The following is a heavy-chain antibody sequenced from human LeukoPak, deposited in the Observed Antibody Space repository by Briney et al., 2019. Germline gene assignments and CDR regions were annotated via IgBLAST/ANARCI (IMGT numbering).Heavy chain of an antibody. CDR3: ARSYDFWSGKTTFAP. CDR2: ISYSGST. J-gene: IGHJ5*02. CDR1: GGSISSYY. D-gene: IGHD3-3*01. V-gene: IGHV4-59*08. Sequence: SETLSLTCTVSGGSISSYYGSWVRQPPGKGLEWIGYISYSGSTNYSPSLKSRVTISLDTSKNQLSLKLSSVTAADTAVYYCARSYDFWSGKTTFAPWAQGPLLSLSS.